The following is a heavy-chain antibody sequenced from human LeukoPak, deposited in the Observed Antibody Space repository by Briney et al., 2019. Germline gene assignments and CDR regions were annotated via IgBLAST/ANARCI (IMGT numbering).Heavy chain of an antibody. Sequence: SQTLSFTCTVSGVSISSGDYYWSWIRQPPGKGLEWIGYIYYSGSTYYNPSLKSRVTISVDTSKNQFSLKLSSVTAADTAVYYCARGAYHYYDSSGYLNWGQGTLVTVSS. CDR1: GVSISSGDYY. CDR3: ARGAYHYYDSSGYLN. CDR2: IYYSGST. D-gene: IGHD3-22*01. V-gene: IGHV4-30-4*01. J-gene: IGHJ4*02.